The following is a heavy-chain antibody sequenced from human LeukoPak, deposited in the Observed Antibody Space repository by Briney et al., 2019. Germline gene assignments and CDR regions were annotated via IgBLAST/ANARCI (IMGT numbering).Heavy chain of an antibody. J-gene: IGHJ3*02. CDR3: ARDWGRGFRGGEDAFEM. Sequence: ASVKVSCKASGYTFTGYYMHWVRQAPGQGLEWMGWINPNSGGTNYAQKFQGWVTMARDTSISTAYMELSRLRSDDTAVYYCARDWGRGFRGGEDAFEMWGQGTLVTVSS. CDR1: GYTFTGYY. V-gene: IGHV1-2*04. CDR2: INPNSGGT. D-gene: IGHD3-16*01.